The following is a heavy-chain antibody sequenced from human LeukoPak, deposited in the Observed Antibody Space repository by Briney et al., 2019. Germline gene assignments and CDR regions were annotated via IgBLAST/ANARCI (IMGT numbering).Heavy chain of an antibody. J-gene: IGHJ5*02. D-gene: IGHD6-13*01. CDR1: GYTFTGYY. V-gene: IGHV1-2*04. CDR3: ARGRAAAGTKGGNWFDP. CDR2: INPNSGGT. Sequence: ASVKVSCKASGYTFTGYYMHWVRQAPGQGLEWMGWINPNSGGTNYAQKFQGWDTMTRDTSISTAYMELSRLRSDDTAVYYCARGRAAAGTKGGNWFDPWGQGTLVTVSS.